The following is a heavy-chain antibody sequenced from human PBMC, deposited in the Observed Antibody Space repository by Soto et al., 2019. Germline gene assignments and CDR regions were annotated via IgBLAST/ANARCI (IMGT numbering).Heavy chain of an antibody. D-gene: IGHD1-1*01. CDR3: ARDSRPLDQYYYYGTDV. CDR1: GFTFESYG. V-gene: IGHV3-30*03. J-gene: IGHJ6*02. Sequence: QVQVVESGGGVVQPGRALRLSCAASGFTFESYGMHWVRQAPGKGLEWVAVISYDGSQTYYGDSVKGRFSISRDNSKNILSLQMNSLRGDDSAVYYCARDSRPLDQYYYYGTDVWGQGTTVTVSS. CDR2: ISYDGSQT.